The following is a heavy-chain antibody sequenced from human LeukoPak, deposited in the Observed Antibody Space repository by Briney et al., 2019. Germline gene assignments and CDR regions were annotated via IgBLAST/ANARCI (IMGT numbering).Heavy chain of an antibody. Sequence: PSETLSLTCTVSGGSMSSYYWSWIRQPPGKGLVWIGYIYNSGSTNYNPSLKSRVTISVDTSKNQCSLKLSSVTAADTAVYYCAGLKVDDYGDQLYYYGMDVWGKGTTVTVSS. D-gene: IGHD4-17*01. CDR3: AGLKVDDYGDQLYYYGMDV. CDR1: GGSMSSYY. V-gene: IGHV4-59*01. J-gene: IGHJ6*04. CDR2: IYNSGST.